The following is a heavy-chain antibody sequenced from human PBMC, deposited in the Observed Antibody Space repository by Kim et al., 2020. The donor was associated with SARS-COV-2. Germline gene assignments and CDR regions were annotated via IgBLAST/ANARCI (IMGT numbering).Heavy chain of an antibody. CDR3: ARHIESQPKRLGSFDY. CDR1: GGSISSSSYY. CDR2: IYYSGST. Sequence: SETLSLTCTVSGGSISSSSYYWGWIRQPPGKGLEWIGSIYYSGSTYYNPSLKSRVTISVDTSKNQFSLKLSSVTAADTAVYYCARHIESQPKRLGSFDYWGQGTLVTVSS. J-gene: IGHJ4*02. V-gene: IGHV4-39*01. D-gene: IGHD1-1*01.